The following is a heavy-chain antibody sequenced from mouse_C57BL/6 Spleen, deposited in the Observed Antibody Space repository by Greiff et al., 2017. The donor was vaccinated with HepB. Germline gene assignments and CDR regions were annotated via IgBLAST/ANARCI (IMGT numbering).Heavy chain of an antibody. CDR3: AREGDSLYYYAMDY. V-gene: IGHV3-6*01. CDR2: ISYDGSN. J-gene: IGHJ4*01. Sequence: EVKLMESGPGLVKPSQSLSLTCSVTGYSITSGYYWNWIRQFPGNKLEWMGYISYDGSNNYNPSLKNRISITRDTSKNQFLLKLNSVTTEDTATYYCAREGDSLYYYAMDYWGQGTSVTVSS. CDR1: GYSITSGYY.